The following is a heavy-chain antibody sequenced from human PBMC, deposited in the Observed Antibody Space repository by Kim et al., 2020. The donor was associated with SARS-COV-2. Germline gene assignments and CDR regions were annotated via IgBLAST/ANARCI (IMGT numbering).Heavy chain of an antibody. Sequence: GGSLRLSCAASGFTFSSYSMNWVRQAPGKGLEWVSSISSSSSYIYYADSVKGRFTISRDNAKNSLYLQMNSLRAEDTAVYYCASGPTPALNVAAAGTTVDYWGQGTLVTVSS. CDR1: GFTFSSYS. CDR2: ISSSSSYI. CDR3: ASGPTPALNVAAAGTTVDY. V-gene: IGHV3-21*01. D-gene: IGHD6-13*01. J-gene: IGHJ4*02.